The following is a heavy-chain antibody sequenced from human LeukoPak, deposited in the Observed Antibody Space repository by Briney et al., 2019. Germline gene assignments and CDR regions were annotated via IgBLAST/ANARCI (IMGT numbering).Heavy chain of an antibody. CDR3: ARVTRYCSGGSCYSGWFDP. CDR1: GGSFSGYY. J-gene: IGHJ5*02. V-gene: IGHV4-34*01. CDR2: INHSGST. D-gene: IGHD2-15*01. Sequence: SETLSLTCAVYGGSFSGYYWSWIRQPPGKGLEWIREINHSGSTNYNPSLKSRVTISVDTSKNQFSLKLSSVTAADTAVYYCARVTRYCSGGSCYSGWFDPWGQGTPVTVSS.